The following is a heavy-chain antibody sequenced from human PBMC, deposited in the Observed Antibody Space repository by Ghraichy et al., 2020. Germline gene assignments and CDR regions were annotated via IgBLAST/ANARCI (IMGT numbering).Heavy chain of an antibody. J-gene: IGHJ4*02. CDR1: GGSISSSSYY. V-gene: IGHV4-39*01. CDR2: IYYSGST. Sequence: SQTLSLTCTVSGGSISSSSYYWGWIRQPPGKGLEWIGSIYYSGSTYYNPSLKSRVTISVDTSKNQFSLKLSSVTAADTAVYYCARTWGSGSYLGFDYWGQGTLVTVSS. CDR3: ARTWGSGSYLGFDY. D-gene: IGHD1-26*01.